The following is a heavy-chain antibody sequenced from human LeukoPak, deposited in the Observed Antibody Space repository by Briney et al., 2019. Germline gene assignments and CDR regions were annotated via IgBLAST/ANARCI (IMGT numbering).Heavy chain of an antibody. CDR3: ARSGSRFDY. CDR1: GYIFTSYW. V-gene: IGHV5-10-1*01. J-gene: IGHJ4*02. CDR2: IDPTDSYT. D-gene: IGHD6-25*01. Sequence: PGESLKISCKGSGYIFTSYWITWVRQMPGKGLEWMGMIDPTDSYTNYSPSFQGHVTISTDKSISTAYLQWSSLKASDTAMYYCARSGSRFDYWGQGTLVTVSS.